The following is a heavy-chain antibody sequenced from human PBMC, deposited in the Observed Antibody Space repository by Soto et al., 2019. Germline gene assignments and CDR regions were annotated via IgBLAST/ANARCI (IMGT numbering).Heavy chain of an antibody. J-gene: IGHJ5*01. V-gene: IGHV3-23*01. Sequence: EVHLLESGGALVQPGGSLTLSCAASGFIFSDYAMSWVRQAPGKGLEWVSSISGTGDSAYYAESVKARLAISRDRSKNRLTPQMNSLRVEDTAVYYVAKGPDGTGYYHNWFDSWGQVTLITVSS. CDR3: AKGPDGTGYYHNWFDS. D-gene: IGHD3-22*01. CDR1: GFIFSDYA. CDR2: ISGTGDSA.